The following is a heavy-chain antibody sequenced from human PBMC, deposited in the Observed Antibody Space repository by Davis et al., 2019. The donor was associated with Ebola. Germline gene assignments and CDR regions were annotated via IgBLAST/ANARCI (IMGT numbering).Heavy chain of an antibody. CDR3: ARYCSSTSCYAPDYYYYGMDV. J-gene: IGHJ6*02. Sequence: PGGSLRLSCAASGFTFSDYYMSWIRQAPGKGLEWVSYISSSGSTIYYADSVKGRFTISRDNAKNSLYLQMNSLRAEDTAVYYCARYCSSTSCYAPDYYYYGMDVWGQGTTVTVSS. D-gene: IGHD2-2*01. CDR1: GFTFSDYY. V-gene: IGHV3-11*04. CDR2: ISSSGSTI.